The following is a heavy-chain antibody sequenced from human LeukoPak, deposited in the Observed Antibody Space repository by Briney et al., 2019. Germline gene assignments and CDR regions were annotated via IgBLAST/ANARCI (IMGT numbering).Heavy chain of an antibody. D-gene: IGHD3-3*01. CDR1: GGSFSSNS. J-gene: IGHJ5*02. CDR2: LNESGAI. CDR3: AREAHSLVGVFVTNLATWFDP. Sequence: PSETLSLTCAVYGGSFSSNSWSWIRQAPGKGLEWIGELNESGAINYNAALRSRLTISVDTSKNQFSLALRSVTAADTAVYFRAREAHSLVGVFVTNLATWFDPWGQGTLVIVSS. V-gene: IGHV4-34*01.